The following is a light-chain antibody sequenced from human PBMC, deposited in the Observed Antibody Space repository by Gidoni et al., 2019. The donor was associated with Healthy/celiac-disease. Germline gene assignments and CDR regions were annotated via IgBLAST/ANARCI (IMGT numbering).Light chain of an antibody. CDR3: QQYNNWPLT. CDR1: QSVSSN. CDR2: GAS. J-gene: IGKJ4*01. Sequence: EILLTLSPATLSVSPGERATLSCRASQSVSSNLAWYQQKPGQAPRLLIYGASTRATGIPARFSGSGSGTEFTLTISSLQSEDVAVYYCQQYNNWPLTFGGGTKVEIK. V-gene: IGKV3-15*01.